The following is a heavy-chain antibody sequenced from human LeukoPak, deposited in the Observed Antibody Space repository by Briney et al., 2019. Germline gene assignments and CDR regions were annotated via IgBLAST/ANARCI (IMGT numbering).Heavy chain of an antibody. V-gene: IGHV3-74*01. D-gene: IGHD3-3*01. J-gene: IGHJ4*02. CDR2: INSDGSST. CDR3: ARVSPTSGNFDY. CDR1: GFTFSSYW. Sequence: GGSLRLSCAASGFTFSSYWMHWVRQAPGKGLVWVSRINSDGSSTSYADSVKGRFTISRDNAKNTLYLQMNSLRAEDTAVYYCARVSPTSGNFDYWGQGTLSPSPQ.